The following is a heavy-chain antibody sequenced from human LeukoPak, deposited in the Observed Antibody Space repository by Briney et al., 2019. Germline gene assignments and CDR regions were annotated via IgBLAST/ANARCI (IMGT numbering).Heavy chain of an antibody. Sequence: GGSLRLSCAASGFTFSSYPMHWVRQAPGKGLEWVAVISYDGSKKYYADSVKGRFTISRDDSKNMVYLQMNSLRAEDTAVFYCARDQYDTWSRRGNFDSWGQGTLVIVSS. V-gene: IGHV3-30*03. CDR1: GFTFSSYP. D-gene: IGHD3-3*01. CDR3: ARDQYDTWSRRGNFDS. CDR2: ISYDGSKK. J-gene: IGHJ4*02.